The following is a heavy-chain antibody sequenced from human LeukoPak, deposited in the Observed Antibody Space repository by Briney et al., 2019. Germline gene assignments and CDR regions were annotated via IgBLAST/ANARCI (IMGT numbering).Heavy chain of an antibody. J-gene: IGHJ5*02. D-gene: IGHD3-16*01. CDR1: GFTFSSYA. CDR2: ISGSGDNT. V-gene: IGHV3-23*01. CDR3: ARDGPWGWFDP. Sequence: GGSLRLSCAASGFTFSSYALSWVRQAPGKGLEWVSAISGSGDNTHYADSVKGRFTISRDNSKNTLYLQMNSLRAEDTAVYYCARDGPWGWFDPWGQGTLVTVSS.